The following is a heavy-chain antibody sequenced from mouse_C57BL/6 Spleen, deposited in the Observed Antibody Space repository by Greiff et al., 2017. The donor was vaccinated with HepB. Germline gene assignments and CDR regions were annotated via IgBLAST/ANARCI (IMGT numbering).Heavy chain of an antibody. J-gene: IGHJ1*03. V-gene: IGHV7-3*01. Sequence: EVKVVESGGGLVQPGGSLSLSCAASGFTFTDYYMSWVRQPPGKALEWLGFIRNKANGYTTEYSASVKGRFTISRDNAQSILYLQMNALRAEDSATYYCASPHYYGSSDWYFDVWGTGTTVTVSS. CDR1: GFTFTDYY. CDR3: ASPHYYGSSDWYFDV. CDR2: IRNKANGYTT. D-gene: IGHD1-1*01.